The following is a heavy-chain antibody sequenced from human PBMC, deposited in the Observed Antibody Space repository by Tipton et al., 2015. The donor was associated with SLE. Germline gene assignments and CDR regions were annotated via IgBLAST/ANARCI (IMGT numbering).Heavy chain of an antibody. J-gene: IGHJ4*02. Sequence: LSLTCTVSGDSISSFHWSWIRQPPGKGLEWLGDVFQSGPTNSNPPLKSRVTISVDTSKNQFSLKVGSVTSADTAVYYCARLGVGCANCWYYFDLWGQGALVTVSS. CDR3: ARLGVGCANCWYYFDL. V-gene: IGHV4-59*01. CDR1: GDSISSFH. CDR2: VFQSGPT. D-gene: IGHD2-21*01.